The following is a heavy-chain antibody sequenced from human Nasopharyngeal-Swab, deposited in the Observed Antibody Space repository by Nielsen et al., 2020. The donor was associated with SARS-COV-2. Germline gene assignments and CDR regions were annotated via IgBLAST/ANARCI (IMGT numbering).Heavy chain of an antibody. CDR3: AGGYCSGGSCHTENNFDY. J-gene: IGHJ4*02. CDR2: IYHSGST. CDR1: GCSISSGGYS. V-gene: IGHV4-30-2*01. D-gene: IGHD2-15*01. Sequence: SETLSLTCAVSGCSISSGGYSWSWIRQPPGKGLEWIGYIYHSGSTYYNPSLKSRVTISVDRSKNQFSLKLSSVTAADTAVYYCAGGYCSGGSCHTENNFDYWGQGTLVTVSS.